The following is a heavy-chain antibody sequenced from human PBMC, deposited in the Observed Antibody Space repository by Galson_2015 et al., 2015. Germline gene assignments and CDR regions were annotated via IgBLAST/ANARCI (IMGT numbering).Heavy chain of an antibody. CDR3: AREGSRFLEDETEAFEI. CDR2: IWYDGSNK. V-gene: IGHV3-33*01. J-gene: IGHJ3*02. Sequence: SLRLSCAASGFTFSSYGMHWVRQAPGKGLEWVAVIWYDGSNKYYADSVKGRFTISRDNSKNTLYLQMNSLRAEDTAVYYCAREGSRFLEDETEAFEIWGQGTMVTVSS. CDR1: GFTFSSYG. D-gene: IGHD3-3*01.